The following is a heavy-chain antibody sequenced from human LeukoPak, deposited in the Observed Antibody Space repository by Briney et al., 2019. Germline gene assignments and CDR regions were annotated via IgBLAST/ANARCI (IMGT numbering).Heavy chain of an antibody. CDR3: ASADYDILTGYQY. V-gene: IGHV4-30-2*01. D-gene: IGHD3-9*01. CDR1: GGSISSGGYS. J-gene: IGHJ4*02. Sequence: SETLSLTCAVSGGSISSGGYSWSWIRQPPGKGLEWIGYIYHGGSTYYSPSLKSRVTISVDRSKNQFSLKLSSVTAADTAVYYCASADYDILTGYQYWGQGTLVTVSS. CDR2: IYHGGST.